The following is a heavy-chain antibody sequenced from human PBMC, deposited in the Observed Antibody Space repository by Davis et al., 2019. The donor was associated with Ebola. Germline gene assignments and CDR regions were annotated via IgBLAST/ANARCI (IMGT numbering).Heavy chain of an antibody. D-gene: IGHD1-26*01. CDR3: ARQRWELSSGLSAFDI. Sequence: ASVTASCKASGYNFTTYAISWLRRAPGQGLEWMGWINGYNGNTNYAQKLQGRVTMTTDTSTSTAYMELRSLRSDDTAVYYCARQRWELSSGLSAFDIWGQGTMVTASS. CDR1: GYNFTTYA. J-gene: IGHJ3*02. V-gene: IGHV1-18*04. CDR2: INGYNGNT.